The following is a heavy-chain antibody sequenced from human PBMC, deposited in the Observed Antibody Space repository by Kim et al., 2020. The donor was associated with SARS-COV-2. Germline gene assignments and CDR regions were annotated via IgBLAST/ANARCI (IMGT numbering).Heavy chain of an antibody. CDR3: AKDMGGDDYNPDY. Sequence: GGSLRLSCAASGFTFSSYGMHWVRQAPGKGLEWVAVISYDGSNKYYADSVKGRFTISRDNSKNTLYLQMNSLRAEDTAVYYCAKDMGGDDYNPDYWGQGTLVTVSS. CDR1: GFTFSSYG. J-gene: IGHJ4*02. V-gene: IGHV3-30*18. D-gene: IGHD4-4*01. CDR2: ISYDGSNK.